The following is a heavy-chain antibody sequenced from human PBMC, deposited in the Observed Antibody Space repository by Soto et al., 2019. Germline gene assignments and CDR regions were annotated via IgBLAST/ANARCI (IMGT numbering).Heavy chain of an antibody. CDR2: INHSGST. D-gene: IGHD1-26*01. V-gene: IGHV4-34*01. CDR3: ARPNRKGGSRSYFDY. Sequence: QVQLQQWGAGLLKPSETLSLTCAVYGGSFSGYYWSWIRQPPGKGLEWIGEINHSGSTNYNPSLKSRVTISVDTSKNQFSLKLSSVTAADTAVYYCARPNRKGGSRSYFDYWGQGTLVTVSS. CDR1: GGSFSGYY. J-gene: IGHJ4*02.